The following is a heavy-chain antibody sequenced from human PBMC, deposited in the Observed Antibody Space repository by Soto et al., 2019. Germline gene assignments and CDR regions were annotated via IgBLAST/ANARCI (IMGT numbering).Heavy chain of an antibody. J-gene: IGHJ4*02. CDR2: ISAYNDNT. CDR3: ARESSHADY. V-gene: IGHV1-18*03. D-gene: IGHD1-26*01. CDR1: GYTFNSSG. Sequence: QVQLVQSGDEVKKPGASVKVSCKASGYTFNSSGISWVRQAPGQGIEWMGWISAYNDNTTYEQNLQGRVTMTTDTYTSTAYMELRGLRSDDMSVYYCARESSHADYCGQGTLVTVSS.